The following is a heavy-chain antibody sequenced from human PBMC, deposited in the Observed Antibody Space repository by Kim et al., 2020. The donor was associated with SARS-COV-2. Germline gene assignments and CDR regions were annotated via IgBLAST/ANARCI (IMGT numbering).Heavy chain of an antibody. D-gene: IGHD2-15*01. V-gene: IGHV4-39*01. J-gene: IGHJ4*02. Sequence: SETLSLTCTVSGGSISSSSYYWGWIRQPPGKGLEWIGSIYYSGSTYYNPSLKSRVTISVDTSKNQFSLKLSSVTAADTAVYYCARHLRSGVLVAAPYYFTYWGQGTLVSVSS. CDR3: ARHLRSGVLVAAPYYFTY. CDR1: GGSISSSSYY. CDR2: IYYSGST.